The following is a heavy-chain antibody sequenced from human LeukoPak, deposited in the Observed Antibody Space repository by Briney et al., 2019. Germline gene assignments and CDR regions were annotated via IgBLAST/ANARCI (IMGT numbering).Heavy chain of an antibody. J-gene: IGHJ6*03. CDR2: IIPIFGTA. V-gene: IGHV1-69*05. CDR3: ARVAAAGTGSSTHYYYYYMDV. D-gene: IGHD6-13*01. Sequence: SVKVSCKASGGTFSNYAISWVRQAPGQGLEWMGGIIPIFGTANYAQKFQGRVTITTDESTSTAYMELSSLRSEDTAVYYCARVAAAGTGSSTHYYYYYMDVWGKGTTVTASS. CDR1: GGTFSNYA.